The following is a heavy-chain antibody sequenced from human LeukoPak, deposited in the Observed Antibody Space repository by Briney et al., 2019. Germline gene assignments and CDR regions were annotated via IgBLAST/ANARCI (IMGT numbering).Heavy chain of an antibody. V-gene: IGHV4-31*03. CDR3: ARVGPFFDY. Sequence: KSSETLSLTCTVSGDFISSGGFYWSWIRQHPGKGLEWIGYIYYSGSTYYNPSLKSRVTISVDTSKNQFSLRLSSVTTADTAVYYCARVGPFFDYWGQGILVTVSS. CDR1: GDFISSGGFY. CDR2: IYYSGST. J-gene: IGHJ4*02.